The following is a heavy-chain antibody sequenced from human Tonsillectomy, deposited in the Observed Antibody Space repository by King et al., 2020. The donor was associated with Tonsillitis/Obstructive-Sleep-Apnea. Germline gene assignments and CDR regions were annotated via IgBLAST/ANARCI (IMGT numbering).Heavy chain of an antibody. D-gene: IGHD3-16*01. J-gene: IGHJ4*02. V-gene: IGHV4-59*02. CDR1: GGSVSSSY. Sequence: QLQESGPGLVKPSETLSLTCIVSGGSVSSSYWSWIRQPPGKGLEWIGNFYRGKRASYNPSLKSRVFISGDTSENQFSLSLSSVTAADTAVYYCGTFLPHVSLSDDGGQGILATVS. CDR3: GTFLPHVSLSDD. CDR2: FYRGKRA.